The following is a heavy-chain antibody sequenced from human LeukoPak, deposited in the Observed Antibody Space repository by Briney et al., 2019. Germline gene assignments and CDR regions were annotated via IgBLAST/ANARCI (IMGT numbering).Heavy chain of an antibody. V-gene: IGHV1-8*01. CDR1: GYIFISND. CDR2: MNPNSGDT. CDR3: ARGPFGSGSFLDY. J-gene: IGHJ4*02. Sequence: ASVKVSCKASGYIFISNDITWVRQAAGQWLEWMGWMNPNSGDTGYTQKFQGRVAMTRSTSITTAYMELSSLRSEDTAVYYCARGPFGSGSFLDYWGQGTLVTVSS. D-gene: IGHD3-10*01.